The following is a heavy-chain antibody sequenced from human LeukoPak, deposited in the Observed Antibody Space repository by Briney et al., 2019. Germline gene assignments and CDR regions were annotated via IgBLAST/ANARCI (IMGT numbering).Heavy chain of an antibody. J-gene: IGHJ3*02. Sequence: PSQTLSLTCTVSAGSISSGDYYGSWIRQPAGKGLEWIGRICSPGTNYNYNPSLKSRVTISIDTFTNQLSLKRTSVAAAVPAVYYCARGIGTSYDSSRDAFDMWGQGKMVTVSS. V-gene: IGHV4-61*02. CDR1: AGSISSGDYY. CDR3: ARGIGTSYDSSRDAFDM. D-gene: IGHD3-22*01. CDR2: ICSPGT.